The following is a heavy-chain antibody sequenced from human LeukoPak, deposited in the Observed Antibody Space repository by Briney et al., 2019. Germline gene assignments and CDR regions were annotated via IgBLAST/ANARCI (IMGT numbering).Heavy chain of an antibody. CDR1: GYTFTGYY. Sequence: SVKVSCKASGYTFTGYYMHWVRQAPGQGLEWMGGIIPIFGTANYAQKFQGRVTITADESTSTAYMELSSLRSEDTAVYYCARDDPYSSSPYGMDVWGQGTTVTVSS. D-gene: IGHD6-13*01. CDR2: IIPIFGTA. V-gene: IGHV1-69*13. CDR3: ARDDPYSSSPYGMDV. J-gene: IGHJ6*02.